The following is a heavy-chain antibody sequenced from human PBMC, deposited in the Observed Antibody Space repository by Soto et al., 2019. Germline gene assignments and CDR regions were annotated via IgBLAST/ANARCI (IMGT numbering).Heavy chain of an antibody. V-gene: IGHV3-7*03. Sequence: GGSLRLSCAASGFPFRNCWMTWVRQAPGKGLEWVANIDQDESEKYYVQSVKGRFTISRDNAKNSLYLQMESLRAEDSAVYYCARDSKYSGSYCFDWWGQGTLVTGSS. D-gene: IGHD1-26*01. CDR2: IDQDESEK. J-gene: IGHJ4*02. CDR3: ARDSKYSGSYCFDW. CDR1: GFPFRNCW.